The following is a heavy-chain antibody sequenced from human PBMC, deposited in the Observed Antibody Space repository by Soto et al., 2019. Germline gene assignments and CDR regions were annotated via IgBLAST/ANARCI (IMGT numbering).Heavy chain of an antibody. J-gene: IGHJ4*02. CDR3: ARGSNYYDSSGYYVPSVKFDY. Sequence: SETPSLTCAVYGGSFSGYYWSWIRQPPGKGLEWIGEINHSGSTNYNPSLKSRVTISVDTSKNQFSLKLSSVTAADTAVYYCARGSNYYDSSGYYVPSVKFDYWGQGTLVTVSS. V-gene: IGHV4-34*01. CDR2: INHSGST. CDR1: GGSFSGYY. D-gene: IGHD3-22*01.